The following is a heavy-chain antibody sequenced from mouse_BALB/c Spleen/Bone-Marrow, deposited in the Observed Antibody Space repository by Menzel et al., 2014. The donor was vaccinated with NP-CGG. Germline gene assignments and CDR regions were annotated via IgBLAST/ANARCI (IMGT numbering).Heavy chain of an antibody. CDR2: IWAGGST. CDR3: ARALDSSGYGFAY. CDR1: GFSLTSYG. Sequence: QVQLKHSGPGLVAPSQSLSITCTVSGFSLTSYGVHWVRQPPGKGLEWLGVIWAGGSTNYNSALMSRLSISKDNSKSQVFLKMSSLQTDDTAMYYCARALDSSGYGFAYWGQGTLVTVSA. J-gene: IGHJ3*01. D-gene: IGHD3-2*01. V-gene: IGHV2-9*02.